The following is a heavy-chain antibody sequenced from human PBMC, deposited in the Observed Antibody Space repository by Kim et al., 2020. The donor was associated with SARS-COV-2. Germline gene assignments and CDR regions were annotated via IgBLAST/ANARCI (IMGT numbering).Heavy chain of an antibody. V-gene: IGHV4-34*01. J-gene: IGHJ3*02. CDR3: ARGLLYLFAFDI. Sequence: SETLSLTCAVYGGSFSGYYWSWIRQPPGKWLEWIGEINHSGSTNYNPSLKSRVTISVDTSKNQFSLKLSSVTAADTAVYYCARGLLYLFAFDIWGQGTMVTVSS. CDR2: INHSGST. CDR1: GGSFSGYY. D-gene: IGHD2-21*01.